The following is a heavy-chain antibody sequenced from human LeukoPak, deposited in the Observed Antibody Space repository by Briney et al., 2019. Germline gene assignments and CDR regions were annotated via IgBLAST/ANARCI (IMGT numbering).Heavy chain of an antibody. V-gene: IGHV4-31*03. Sequence: PSETLSLTCTVSGGSISSGGYYWSWSRQHPAKGVEWIGYIYYSGSTYYNPSLKSRFTISVDTSKNQFSLKLSSVTAADTAVYYCARVPRGYSSSGSFDYWGQGTLVTVSS. CDR1: GGSISSGGYY. J-gene: IGHJ4*02. CDR2: IYYSGST. D-gene: IGHD6-13*01. CDR3: ARVPRGYSSSGSFDY.